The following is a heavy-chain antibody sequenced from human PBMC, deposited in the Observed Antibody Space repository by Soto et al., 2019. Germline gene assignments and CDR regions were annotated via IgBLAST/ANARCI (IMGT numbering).Heavy chain of an antibody. CDR3: AREWLAVDGTSSFDP. CDR1: GYTFTSYG. J-gene: IGHJ5*02. D-gene: IGHD6-19*01. Sequence: ASVKVSCKASGYTFTSYGISWVRQAPGQGLEWMGWISAYNGNTNYAQKLQGRVTMTTDTSTSTAYMELRSLRSDDTAVYYCAREWLAVDGTSSFDPWGQGTLVTVSS. CDR2: ISAYNGNT. V-gene: IGHV1-18*01.